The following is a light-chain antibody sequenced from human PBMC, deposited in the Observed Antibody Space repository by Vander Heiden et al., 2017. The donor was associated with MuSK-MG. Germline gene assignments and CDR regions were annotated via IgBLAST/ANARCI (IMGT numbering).Light chain of an antibody. CDR3: NSRDSSGNHLV. J-gene: IGLJ1*01. V-gene: IGLV3-19*01. CDR2: GKN. Sequence: SSEMTQDPAVSVALGQTVRITCQGDSLRRYYASWYQQKPGQAPVLVIYGKNNRPSGIPGRFSGSSSGNTASLTITGAQAEDEADYYCNSRDSSGNHLVFGTGTKVTVL. CDR1: SLRRYY.